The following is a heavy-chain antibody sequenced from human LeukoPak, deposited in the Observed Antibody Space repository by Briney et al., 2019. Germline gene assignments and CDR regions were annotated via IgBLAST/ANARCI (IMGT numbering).Heavy chain of an antibody. J-gene: IGHJ3*02. D-gene: IGHD3-3*01. CDR2: ISAYNGNT. V-gene: IGHV1-18*01. CDR1: GYTFTRYG. Sequence: GASVKVSCKASGYTFTRYGISWVRQAPGQGLEWMGWISAYNGNTNYAQKLQGRVTMTTDTSTSKAYMELRSLRSDDTAVYYCARGVDYDFWSGYYPGDAFDIWGQGTMVTVSS. CDR3: ARGVDYDFWSGYYPGDAFDI.